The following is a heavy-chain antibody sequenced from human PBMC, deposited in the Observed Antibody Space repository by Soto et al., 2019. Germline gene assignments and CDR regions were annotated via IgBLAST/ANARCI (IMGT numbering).Heavy chain of an antibody. J-gene: IGHJ3*02. V-gene: IGHV1-46*03. CDR1: GYTFSGYH. CDR3: ARDVAAAPKAFDI. CDR2: INPSGGST. Sequence: SLKRSCKASGYTFSGYHVHCGSNNPRQGLEWMGIINPSGGSTSYAQKFQGRVTMTRDTSTSTVYMELSSLRSEDTAVYYCARDVAAAPKAFDIWGQGTMVTVSS. D-gene: IGHD6-13*01.